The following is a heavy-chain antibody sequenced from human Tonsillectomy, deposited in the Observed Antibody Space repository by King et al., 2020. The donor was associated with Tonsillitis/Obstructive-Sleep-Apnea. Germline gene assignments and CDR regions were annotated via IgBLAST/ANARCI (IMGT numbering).Heavy chain of an antibody. V-gene: IGHV7-4-1*02. Sequence: QLVQSGSELKKPGASVKVSCKASGYTFTSYAMNWVRQAPGQGLEWMGWINTNTGNPTYAQGFTGRFVFSLDTSVSTAYLQISSLKAEDTAVYYCARDPAALGILGGSGGPGGPDFDYWGQGTLVTVSS. CDR3: ARDPAALGILGGSGGPGGPDFDY. CDR2: INTNTGNP. D-gene: IGHD2/OR15-2a*01. CDR1: GYTFTSYA. J-gene: IGHJ4*02.